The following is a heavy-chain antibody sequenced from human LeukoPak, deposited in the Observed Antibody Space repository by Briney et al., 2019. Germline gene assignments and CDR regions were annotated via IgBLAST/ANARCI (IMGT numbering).Heavy chain of an antibody. CDR2: IWYDGSNK. J-gene: IGHJ4*02. CDR3: ARDIGSALDY. D-gene: IGHD2-15*01. V-gene: IGHV3-33*01. Sequence: GGSLRVSCAASGFTFSSYGMHWVRQAPGNGLEWVAVIWYDGSNKYYADSVKGRFTISRDNFKNTLYLQMNSLRAEDTAVYYCARDIGSALDYWGQGTLVAVSS. CDR1: GFTFSSYG.